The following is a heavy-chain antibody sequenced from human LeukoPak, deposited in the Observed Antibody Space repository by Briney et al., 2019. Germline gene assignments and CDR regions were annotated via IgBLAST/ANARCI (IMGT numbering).Heavy chain of an antibody. CDR3: ARDLGGNWDY. V-gene: IGHV3-74*01. CDR2: INRDGSST. J-gene: IGHJ4*02. CDR1: GFTFSSYL. D-gene: IGHD4-23*01. Sequence: PGGSLRLSCAASGFTFSSYLMYWVRHAPGKGLVWVSRINRDGSSTIYADSVKGRVTISRDNAKNTLYLQMSSLRAEDTAVYYCARDLGGNWDYWGQGTLVTVSS.